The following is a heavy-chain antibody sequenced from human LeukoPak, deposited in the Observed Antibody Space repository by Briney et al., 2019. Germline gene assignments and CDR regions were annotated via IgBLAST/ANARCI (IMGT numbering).Heavy chain of an antibody. CDR1: GGTFSSYA. D-gene: IGHD6-13*01. Sequence: ASVKVSCKASGGTFSSYAISWVRQAPGQGLEWMGRIIPILGIANYAQKFQGRVTITADKSTSTAYMELSSLRSEDTAVYYCARARSRYYYYGMDVWGQGTMVTVSS. V-gene: IGHV1-69*04. CDR3: ARARSRYYYYGMDV. J-gene: IGHJ6*02. CDR2: IIPILGIA.